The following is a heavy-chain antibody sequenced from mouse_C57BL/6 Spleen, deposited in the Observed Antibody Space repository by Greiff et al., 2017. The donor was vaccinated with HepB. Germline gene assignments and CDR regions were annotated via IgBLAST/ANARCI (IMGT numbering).Heavy chain of an antibody. V-gene: IGHV1-59*01. D-gene: IGHD4-1*01. CDR3: ARELGL. J-gene: IGHJ2*01. Sequence: QVQLQQSGAELVRPGTSVKLSCKASGYTFTSYWMHWVKQRPGQGLEWIGVIDPSDSYTNYNQKFKGKATLTVDTSSSTAYMQLSSLTSEDSAVYYCARELGLWGQGTTLTVSS. CDR2: IDPSDSYT. CDR1: GYTFTSYW.